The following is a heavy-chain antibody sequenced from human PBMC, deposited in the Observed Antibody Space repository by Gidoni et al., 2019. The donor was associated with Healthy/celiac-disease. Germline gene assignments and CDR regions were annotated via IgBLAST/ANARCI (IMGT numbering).Heavy chain of an antibody. V-gene: IGHV4-39*01. Sequence: QLQLQESGTGLVKPSETLYLTGAVSGGSLSSSSSYWGWIRQPPGNGLDWIGSIYYRGSTYYNPSLKSRVTISVDTSKNHFSLTLSSLTAADTAVYYCARHRPFDFWSEMDYWGQGTLVTVSS. J-gene: IGHJ4*02. CDR3: ARHRPFDFWSEMDY. CDR1: GGSLSSSSSY. CDR2: IYYRGST. D-gene: IGHD3-3*01.